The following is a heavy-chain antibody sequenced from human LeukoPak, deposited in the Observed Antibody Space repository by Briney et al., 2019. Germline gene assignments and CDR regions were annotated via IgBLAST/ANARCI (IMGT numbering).Heavy chain of an antibody. CDR3: AREGGHQIVPPTWIHNGGFDF. D-gene: IGHD2-8*01. CDR1: GYSISSGYF. J-gene: IGHJ4*02. CDR2: IHHPEIT. Sequence: SETLSLTCAVSGYSISSGYFWGWIRQPPGKGLEWIGTIHHPEITHYNPSLERRVTISIDTSKNQFSLRLSSVTAADTAVYYCAREGGHQIVPPTWIHNGGFDFWGQGTLVTVSS. V-gene: IGHV4-38-2*02.